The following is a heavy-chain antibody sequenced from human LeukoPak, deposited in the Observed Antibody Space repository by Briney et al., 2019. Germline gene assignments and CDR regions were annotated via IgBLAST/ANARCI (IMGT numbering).Heavy chain of an antibody. CDR1: GYTFTSNY. V-gene: IGHV1-2*02. CDR3: ARASYDSSDYEYFHH. J-gene: IGHJ1*01. Sequence: ASVKVSCKAFGYTFTSNYMHWVRQAPGQGLEWMGWINPNSGGTNYAQKFQGRVTMTRDSSISTAYMELSRLRSDDTAVYCARASYDSSDYEYFHHWGQGTLVTVSS. CDR2: INPNSGGT. D-gene: IGHD3-22*01.